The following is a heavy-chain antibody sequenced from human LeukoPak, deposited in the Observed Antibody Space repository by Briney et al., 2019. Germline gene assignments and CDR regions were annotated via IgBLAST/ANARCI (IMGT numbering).Heavy chain of an antibody. Sequence: SVKVSCKASGGTFSSYAISWVRQAPGQELEWMGGIIPIFGTANYAQKFQGRVTITADESTSTAYMELSSLRSEDTAVYYCARIAARPGPPPQSDYWGQGTLVTVSS. V-gene: IGHV1-69*13. J-gene: IGHJ4*02. CDR3: ARIAARPGPPPQSDY. CDR1: GGTFSSYA. D-gene: IGHD6-6*01. CDR2: IIPIFGTA.